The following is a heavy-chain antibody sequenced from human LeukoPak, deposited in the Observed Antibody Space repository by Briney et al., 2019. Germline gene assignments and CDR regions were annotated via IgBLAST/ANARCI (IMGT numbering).Heavy chain of an antibody. Sequence: ASVKVSCKVSGYTLTELSMHWVRQAPGKGLEWMGGFDPEDGETIYAQKFQGRVTMTEDTSTDTAYMELSSLRSEDTAVYYCARDVSSSWFTGEFDPWGQGTLVTVSS. CDR1: GYTLTELS. J-gene: IGHJ5*02. V-gene: IGHV1-24*01. CDR2: FDPEDGET. CDR3: ARDVSSSWFTGEFDP. D-gene: IGHD6-13*01.